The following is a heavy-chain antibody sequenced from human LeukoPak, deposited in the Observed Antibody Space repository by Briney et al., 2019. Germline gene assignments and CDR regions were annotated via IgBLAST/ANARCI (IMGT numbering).Heavy chain of an antibody. D-gene: IGHD3-3*01. CDR1: GGSFSGYF. Sequence: KPSETLSLTCAVYGGSFSGYFWSWIRQPPGKGLEWIGEINHSGRTNYNPSLKSRVTISVDTSKNQFSLNLNSVTAADTAVYYCARVKTYYGNFDYWGQGTLVTVSP. CDR2: INHSGRT. J-gene: IGHJ4*02. CDR3: ARVKTYYGNFDY. V-gene: IGHV4-34*01.